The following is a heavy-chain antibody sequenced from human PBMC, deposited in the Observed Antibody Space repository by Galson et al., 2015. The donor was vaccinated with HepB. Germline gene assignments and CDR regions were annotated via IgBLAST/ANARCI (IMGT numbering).Heavy chain of an antibody. J-gene: IGHJ2*01. Sequence: SLRLSCAASGFTFSDHDILWVRQAAGRRLEWVSTIAASGDTYYLGSVRGRFTISGDNANNSLWLQMNSLTAGDSAVYYCARVADEGYFDLWGRGTLVTVSS. CDR3: ARVADEGYFDL. V-gene: IGHV3-13*01. CDR1: GFTFSDHD. CDR2: IAASGDT.